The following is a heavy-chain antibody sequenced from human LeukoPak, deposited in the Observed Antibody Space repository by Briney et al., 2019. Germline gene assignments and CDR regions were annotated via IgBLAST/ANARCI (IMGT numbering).Heavy chain of an antibody. V-gene: IGHV1-8*01. CDR3: ARGPGSPYVYYYGMDV. J-gene: IGHJ6*02. CDR2: MNPNSGNT. D-gene: IGHD1-14*01. Sequence: ASVKVSCKASGYTFTSYDINWVRQATGQGLEWMGWMNPNSGNTGYAQKFQGRVTMTRNTSISTAYMELSSLRSEDTAVYYCARGPGSPYVYYYGMDVWGQGTTVTVSS. CDR1: GYTFTSYD.